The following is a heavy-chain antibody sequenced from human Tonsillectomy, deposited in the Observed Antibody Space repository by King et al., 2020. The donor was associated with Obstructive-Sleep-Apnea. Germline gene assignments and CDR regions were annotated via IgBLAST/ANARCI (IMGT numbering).Heavy chain of an antibody. CDR2: IYYSGST. J-gene: IGHJ4*02. Sequence: QLQESGPGLVKPSETLSLTCTVSGGSISSSSYYWGWIRQPPGKGLEWIGIIYYSGSTFYNPSLKSRVTISVDTFKKQFSLKLSSVTAADTAVYYCARDGSARPFSSWGQGTLVTVSS. V-gene: IGHV4-39*07. D-gene: IGHD2-2*03. CDR1: GGSISSSSYY. CDR3: ARDGSARPFSS.